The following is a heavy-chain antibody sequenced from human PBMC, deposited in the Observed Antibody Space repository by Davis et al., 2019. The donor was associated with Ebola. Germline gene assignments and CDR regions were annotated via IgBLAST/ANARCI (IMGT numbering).Heavy chain of an antibody. CDR3: ATSSYCGDDCYLDYYYYGMDV. D-gene: IGHD2-21*01. V-gene: IGHV1-8*01. J-gene: IGHJ6*02. CDR1: GYTFTTYD. CDR2: MNLNNGIA. Sequence: AASVKVSCKTSGYTFTTYDINWVRQATGQGLEWVGWMNLNNGIAGYAQNFRGRVTMTRDTSISTAYMELSSLRSDDTAVYYCATSSYCGDDCYLDYYYYGMDVWGQGTTVTVSS.